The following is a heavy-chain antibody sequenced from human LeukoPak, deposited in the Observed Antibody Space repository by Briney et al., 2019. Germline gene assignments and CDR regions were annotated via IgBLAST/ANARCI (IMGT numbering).Heavy chain of an antibody. V-gene: IGHV3-23*01. D-gene: IGHD2-15*01. CDR2: ITGGAAST. Sequence: GGSLRLSCAAPGFTFSNYGMSWVRRAPGKGLEWVSAITGGAASTNYADSVKGRFTISRDNSKNTLYLQMNSLRADDTAVYYCAKSGRYCSAGSCYQEASLDYWGQGTLVTVSS. CDR3: AKSGRYCSAGSCYQEASLDY. J-gene: IGHJ4*02. CDR1: GFTFSNYG.